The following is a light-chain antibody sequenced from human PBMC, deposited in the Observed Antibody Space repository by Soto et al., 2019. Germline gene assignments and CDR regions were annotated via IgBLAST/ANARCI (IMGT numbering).Light chain of an antibody. J-gene: IGLJ1*01. CDR1: SSDVGGYKY. CDR3: CSYAGSYV. CDR2: DVS. V-gene: IGLV2-11*01. Sequence: QSVLTQPRSVSGSPGQTVTISCTGTSSDVGGYKYVSWYQQHPGKAPKLTIYDVSKRPSGVPDRFSGSKSGNTASLTISGLQTEDEADYYCCSYAGSYVFXTGTKRTVL.